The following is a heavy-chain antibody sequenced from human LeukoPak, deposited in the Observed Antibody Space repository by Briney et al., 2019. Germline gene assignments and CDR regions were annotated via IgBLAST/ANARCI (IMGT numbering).Heavy chain of an antibody. Sequence: ASVKVSCKASGYSFSDYAIQWLRQAPGQRLEWMGWINAGNGKTKYSQNFQGRVTITRDRSTSTAYMELRSLRSDDTAVYYCARGITGTPLNYWGQGTLVTVSS. CDR3: ARGITGTPLNY. D-gene: IGHD1-20*01. CDR2: INAGNGKT. CDR1: GYSFSDYA. J-gene: IGHJ4*02. V-gene: IGHV1-3*01.